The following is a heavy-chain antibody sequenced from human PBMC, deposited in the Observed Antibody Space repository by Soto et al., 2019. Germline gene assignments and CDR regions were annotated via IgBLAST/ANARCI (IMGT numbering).Heavy chain of an antibody. D-gene: IGHD2-2*01. J-gene: IGHJ4*02. V-gene: IGHV3-72*01. CDR2: TRNKGNTYTT. CDR3: ARSGSSTSCYDS. Sequence: EVQLVESGGGLVQPGGSLRLSCAASGFTFNDHYIDWVRQPPGKGLEWVGRTRNKGNTYTTEYAASVKGRFTISRDASKNSLYLQMGSLKIDDTAVYYCARSGSSTSCYDSWGQGTLVTVSS. CDR1: GFTFNDHY.